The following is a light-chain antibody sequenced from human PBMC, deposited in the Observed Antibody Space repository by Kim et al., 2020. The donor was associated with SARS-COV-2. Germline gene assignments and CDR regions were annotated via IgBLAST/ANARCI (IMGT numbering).Light chain of an antibody. CDR2: AAS. V-gene: IGKV1-17*01. CDR3: RQHNFYPIT. Sequence: DIQMTQSPSSLSASVGDRVTITCRASHNISNDLGWYQQEPGKAPKRLIYAASSLQSGVPSRFSGSGYGTELTLTISSLQPDDFATYYYRQHNFYPITFGQGTRLEIK. CDR1: HNISND. J-gene: IGKJ5*01.